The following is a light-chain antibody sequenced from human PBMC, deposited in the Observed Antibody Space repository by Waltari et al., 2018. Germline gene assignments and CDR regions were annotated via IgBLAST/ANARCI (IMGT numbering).Light chain of an antibody. Sequence: DCEMTQSPDSLAVSLGERANINCKSSQSVLFTSNNKNYLAWYQQKPGQPPKLLIYWASTRESGVPDRFSGSGSGTDFSLTISSLQAEDVAVYYCQQFYHSPPTFGGGTKVEIK. V-gene: IGKV4-1*01. CDR3: QQFYHSPPT. J-gene: IGKJ4*01. CDR2: WAS. CDR1: QSVLFTSNNKNY.